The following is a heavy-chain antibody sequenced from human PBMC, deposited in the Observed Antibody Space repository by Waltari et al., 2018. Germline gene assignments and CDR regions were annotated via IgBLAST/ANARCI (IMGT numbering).Heavy chain of an antibody. CDR3: ARGLPPAGRFRTGTTKAGFDY. D-gene: IGHD1-7*01. J-gene: IGHJ4*02. CDR1: GGSFSGYY. V-gene: IGHV4-34*01. Sequence: QVQLQQWGAGLLKPSETLSLTCAVYGGSFSGYYWSWIRQPPGKGLEWIGEINHSGRTNYTPARKSRVTILVDTSKNQFSLELSSVTAADTAVYYCARGLPPAGRFRTGTTKAGFDYWGQGTLVTVSS. CDR2: INHSGRT.